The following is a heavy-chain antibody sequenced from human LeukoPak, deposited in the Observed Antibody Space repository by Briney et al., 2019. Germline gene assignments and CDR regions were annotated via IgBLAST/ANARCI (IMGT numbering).Heavy chain of an antibody. Sequence: GGSLRLSCAASGFTFDDYGMSWVRQAPGKGLAWVSGINWNGGSTGYADSVKGRFTISRDNAKNSAYLQRNSLRAEDTALYYCARGVRRRGYSGYGGLDYWGQGTLVTVSS. CDR1: GFTFDDYG. CDR2: INWNGGST. CDR3: ARGVRRRGYSGYGGLDY. D-gene: IGHD5-12*01. J-gene: IGHJ4*02. V-gene: IGHV3-20*04.